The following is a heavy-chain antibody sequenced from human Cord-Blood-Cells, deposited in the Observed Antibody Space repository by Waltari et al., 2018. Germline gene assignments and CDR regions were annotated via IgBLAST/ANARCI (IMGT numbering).Heavy chain of an antibody. V-gene: IGHV4-34*01. Sequence: QVQLQQWGAGLLKPSETLSLTCAVYGGSFSGYSWSWIRQPPGKGLEWIGEINHSGSTNYNPSLKSRVTISVDTSKNQFSLKLSSVTAADTAVYYCARLLGLVDAFDIWGQGTMVTVSS. D-gene: IGHD2-8*02. CDR1: GGSFSGYS. J-gene: IGHJ3*02. CDR3: ARLLGLVDAFDI. CDR2: INHSGST.